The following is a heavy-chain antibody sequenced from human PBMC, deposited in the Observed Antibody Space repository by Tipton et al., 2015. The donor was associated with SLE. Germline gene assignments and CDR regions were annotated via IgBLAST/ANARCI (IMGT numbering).Heavy chain of an antibody. V-gene: IGHV4-39*07. D-gene: IGHD2-15*01. J-gene: IGHJ4*02. CDR2: IYYNGYT. CDR1: GASISSSSYY. Sequence: TLSLTCTVSGASISSSSYYWGWIRQPPGKGLEWIGYIYYNGYTESNPSLKSRVTISVDTSKNQLSPKLTSVTAADTAVYYCARGSVVADDYWGQGTLVTVSS. CDR3: ARGSVVADDY.